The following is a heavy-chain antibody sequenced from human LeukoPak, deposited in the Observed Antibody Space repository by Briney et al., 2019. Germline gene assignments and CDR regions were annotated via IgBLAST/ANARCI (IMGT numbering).Heavy chain of an antibody. J-gene: IGHJ4*02. CDR2: IYYSGST. Sequence: PSETLSLTCTVSGGSISSSSYYGGWIRQPPGKGLEWIGSIYYSGSTYYNPSLRSRVTISVDTSKNQFSLKLSSVTAADTAVYYCARAHYYGSGSYYNYFDYWGQGTLVTVSS. CDR1: GGSISSSSYY. V-gene: IGHV4-39*07. D-gene: IGHD3-10*01. CDR3: ARAHYYGSGSYYNYFDY.